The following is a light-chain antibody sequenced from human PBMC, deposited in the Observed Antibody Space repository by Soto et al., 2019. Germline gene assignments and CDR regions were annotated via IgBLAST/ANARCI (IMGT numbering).Light chain of an antibody. Sequence: EIVLTQSPAPLSLSPGARATLSCRASQSVSDDFAWYQQKPGQAPRLLNYDASNRATGIPARFSGSGSGTDFTLTISSLEPEDVAVSDCQQRNNWPFTFGQGTRLESK. CDR2: DAS. J-gene: IGKJ5*01. V-gene: IGKV3-11*01. CDR1: QSVSDD. CDR3: QQRNNWPFT.